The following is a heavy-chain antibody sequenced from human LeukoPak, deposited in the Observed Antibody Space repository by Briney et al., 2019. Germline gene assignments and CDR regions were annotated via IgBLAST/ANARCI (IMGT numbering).Heavy chain of an antibody. D-gene: IGHD3-9*01. V-gene: IGHV3-21*01. CDR3: ARDPLRYFDWLSH. CDR1: GFTFSSYS. CDR2: ISSSSYI. Sequence: GGSLRLSCAASGFTFSSYSMNWVRQAPGKGLEWVSSISSSSYIYYADSVKGRFTISRDNAKNSLHLQMNSLRAEDTAVYYCARDPLRYFDWLSHWGQGTLVTVSS. J-gene: IGHJ5*02.